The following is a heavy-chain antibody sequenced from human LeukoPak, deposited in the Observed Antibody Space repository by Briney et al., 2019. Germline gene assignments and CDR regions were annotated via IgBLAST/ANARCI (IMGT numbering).Heavy chain of an antibody. CDR2: ISYDGSNK. Sequence: GGSLRLSCAASGFTFSSYAMHWVRQAPGKGLEWVAVISYDGSNKYYADSVKGRFTISRDNSKNTLYLQMNSLRAEDTAVYYCAKSGLALSIAAPFDYWGQGTLVTVSS. CDR3: AKSGLALSIAAPFDY. J-gene: IGHJ4*02. D-gene: IGHD6-6*01. CDR1: GFTFSSYA. V-gene: IGHV3-30*18.